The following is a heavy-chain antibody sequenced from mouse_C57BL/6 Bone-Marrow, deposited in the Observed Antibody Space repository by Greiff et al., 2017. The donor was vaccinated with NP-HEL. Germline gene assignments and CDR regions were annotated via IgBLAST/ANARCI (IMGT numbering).Heavy chain of an antibody. J-gene: IGHJ1*03. V-gene: IGHV1-19*01. CDR2: INPYNGGT. D-gene: IGHD2-4*01. CDR3: ARPYDYILWYFDV. CDR1: GYTFTDYY. Sequence: VQLQQSGPVLVKPGASVKMSCKASGYTFTDYYMNWVKQSPGKSLEWIGVINPYNGGTSYNQKFKGKATLTVDKSSSTAYMELNSLTSEDSAVYYCARPYDYILWYFDVWGTGTTVTVSS.